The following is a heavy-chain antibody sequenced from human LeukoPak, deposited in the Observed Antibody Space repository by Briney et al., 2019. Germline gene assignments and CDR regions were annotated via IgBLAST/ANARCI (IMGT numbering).Heavy chain of an antibody. J-gene: IGHJ5*02. CDR2: INPNSGGT. Sequence: ASVKVSCKASGYTFTGYYMHWVRQAPGQGLEWMGRINPNSGGTNYAQKFQGRVTMTRDTSISTAYMELSRLRSDDTAVYYCAREVIAAAATSNWFDPWGQGTLVTVSS. V-gene: IGHV1-2*06. CDR1: GYTFTGYY. CDR3: AREVIAAAATSNWFDP. D-gene: IGHD6-13*01.